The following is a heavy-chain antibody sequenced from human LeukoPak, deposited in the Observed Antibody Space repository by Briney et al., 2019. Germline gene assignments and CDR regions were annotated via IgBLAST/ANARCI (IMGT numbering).Heavy chain of an antibody. CDR1: GGSISSYY. J-gene: IGHJ4*02. V-gene: IGHV4-59*08. CDR2: IYYSGST. CDR3: AMTGYCSGGSCYGSFDY. D-gene: IGHD2-15*01. Sequence: SETLSLTCTVSGGSISSYYWSWIRQPPGKGLEWIGYIYYSGSTNYNPSLKSRVTISVDTSKNQFSLKLSSVTAADTAVYYCAMTGYCSGGSCYGSFDYWGQGTLVTVSS.